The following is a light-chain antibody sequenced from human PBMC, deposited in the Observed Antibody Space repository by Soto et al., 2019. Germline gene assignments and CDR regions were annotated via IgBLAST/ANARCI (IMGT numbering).Light chain of an antibody. V-gene: IGKV3-20*01. CDR1: QSVSSSY. CDR3: QQFSSYPLT. J-gene: IGKJ4*01. CDR2: GAS. Sequence: IVLKQSPVTLSLSTGERATLSCRASQSVSSSYLAWYQQKPGQAPRLLIYGASSRATGIPDRFSGGGSGTDFTLTISRLEPEDFAVYYCQQFSSYPLTFGGGTKVDIK.